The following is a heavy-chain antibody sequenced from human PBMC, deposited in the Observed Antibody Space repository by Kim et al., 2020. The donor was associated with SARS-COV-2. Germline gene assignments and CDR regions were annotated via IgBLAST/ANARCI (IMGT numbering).Heavy chain of an antibody. V-gene: IGHV5-51*01. CDR3: ARFPSSSWYTLGY. CDR2: IYPGDSDT. D-gene: IGHD6-13*01. J-gene: IGHJ4*02. Sequence: GASLKISCKGSGYSFTSYWIGWVRQMPGKGLEWMGIIYPGDSDTRYSPSFQGQVTISADKSISTAYLQWSSLKASDTAMYYCARFPSSSWYTLGYWGQGTLVTVSS. CDR1: GYSFTSYW.